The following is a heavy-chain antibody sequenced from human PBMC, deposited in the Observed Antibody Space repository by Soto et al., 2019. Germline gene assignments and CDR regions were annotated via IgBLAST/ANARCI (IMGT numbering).Heavy chain of an antibody. CDR3: ATDDYESFAS. Sequence: ASVKVSCQPYGYTFTAYYIHWVRQAPGQGLECLGWIDPRSGVTDYAQKFQGRVIMTRDTSIKTVYMELSWLTSDDTAVDYCATDDYESFASWGQGTVVTVAS. CDR1: GYTFTAYY. CDR2: IDPRSGVT. V-gene: IGHV1-2*02. D-gene: IGHD4-17*01. J-gene: IGHJ4*02.